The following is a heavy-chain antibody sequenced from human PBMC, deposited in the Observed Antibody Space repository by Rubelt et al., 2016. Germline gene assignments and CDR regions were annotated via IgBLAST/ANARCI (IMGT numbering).Heavy chain of an antibody. J-gene: IGHJ4*02. CDR2: ISAYNGNT. Sequence: KASGYTFTSYGISWVRQAPGQGLEWMGWISAYNGNTNYAQKLQGRVTITADKSTSTAYMELSSLRSEDTAVYYCARVLVPYSSGWYFAYWGQGTLVTVSS. CDR3: ARVLVPYSSGWYFAY. V-gene: IGHV1-18*01. CDR1: GYTFTSYG. D-gene: IGHD6-19*01.